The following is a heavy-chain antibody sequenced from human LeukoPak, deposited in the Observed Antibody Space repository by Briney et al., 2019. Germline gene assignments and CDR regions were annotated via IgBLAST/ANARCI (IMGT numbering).Heavy chain of an antibody. D-gene: IGHD2/OR15-2a*01. J-gene: IGHJ4*02. CDR1: GFTFDTHA. Sequence: AGGSLRLSCEASGFTFDTHAMSWVRQAPEKGLEWVASVTSSGRTPYYADSVRGRFTISRDNSKNTLYLQMTRLRGEDTAVYYCAKDRPNFYETSGAYYHPTGDFWGQGSLVTVSS. CDR2: VTSSGRTP. CDR3: AKDRPNFYETSGAYYHPTGDF. V-gene: IGHV3-23*01.